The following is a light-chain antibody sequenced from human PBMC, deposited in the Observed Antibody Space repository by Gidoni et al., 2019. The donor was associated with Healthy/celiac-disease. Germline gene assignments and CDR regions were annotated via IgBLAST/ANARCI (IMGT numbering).Light chain of an antibody. Sequence: DIVFTQSPGTLSLSPGANATLSCRASQSVSSSYLAWYQQKPGQAPRLLIYAASSRATGIPDRFSGSGSGTDFTLTISRLEPEDIAVYYCQQYGSSPLTFGGGTKVEIK. CDR3: QQYGSSPLT. V-gene: IGKV3-20*01. J-gene: IGKJ4*01. CDR1: QSVSSSY. CDR2: AAS.